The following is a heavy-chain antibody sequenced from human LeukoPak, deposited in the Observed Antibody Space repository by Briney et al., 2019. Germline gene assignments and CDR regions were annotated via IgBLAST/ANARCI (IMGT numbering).Heavy chain of an antibody. Sequence: GASVKVSCKASGGTFSSYAISWVRQAHGQGLEWMGGIIPIFGTANYAQKFQGRVTITADESTSTAYMELSSLRSEDTAVYYCARGRYPGGHFDYWGQGTLVTVSS. J-gene: IGHJ4*02. CDR1: GGTFSSYA. D-gene: IGHD3-16*01. CDR2: IIPIFGTA. V-gene: IGHV1-69*13. CDR3: ARGRYPGGHFDY.